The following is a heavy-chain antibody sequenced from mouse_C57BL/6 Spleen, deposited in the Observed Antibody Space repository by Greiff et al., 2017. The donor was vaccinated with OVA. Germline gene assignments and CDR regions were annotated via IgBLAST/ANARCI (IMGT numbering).Heavy chain of an antibody. Sequence: EVQVVESGGGLVKPGGSLKLSCAASGFTFSSYAMSWVRQTPEKRLEWVATISDGGSYTYYPDNVKGRFTISRDNAKNNLYLQMSHLKSEDTAMYYCARDSNYVAYWGQGTLVTVSA. CDR3: ARDSNYVAY. V-gene: IGHV5-4*01. J-gene: IGHJ3*01. D-gene: IGHD2-5*01. CDR2: ISDGGSYT. CDR1: GFTFSSYA.